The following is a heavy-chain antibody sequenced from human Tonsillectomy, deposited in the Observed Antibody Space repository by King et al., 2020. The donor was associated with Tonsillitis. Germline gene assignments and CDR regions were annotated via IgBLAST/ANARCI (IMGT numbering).Heavy chain of an antibody. J-gene: IGHJ4*02. Sequence: VQLVESGGGLEQPGRSLRLSCATSGFTFGDYPMSWIRQAPGKGLEWISFIRSKAYGGTTAYAASVKGRFTVSRDDSNSIAYLHMNSLITEDTGVYYCTRVRPYYDFWSAPPLDYWGQGTLVTVSS. V-gene: IGHV3-49*03. CDR3: TRVRPYYDFWSAPPLDY. D-gene: IGHD3-3*01. CDR1: GFTFGDYP. CDR2: IRSKAYGGTT.